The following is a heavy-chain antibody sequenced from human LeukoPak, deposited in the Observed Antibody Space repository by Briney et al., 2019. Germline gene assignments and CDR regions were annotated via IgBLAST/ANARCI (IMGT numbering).Heavy chain of an antibody. CDR3: AKDMGPTVAGTFMNAFDI. CDR1: GFIIGGYA. J-gene: IGHJ3*02. D-gene: IGHD6-19*01. CDR2: FICSSGSI. Sequence: GRSLRLSCAASGFIIGGYALHCVMHAPGGERLWGFGFICSSGSIGYVDSVKGRFTIYRDNAKNTLYLQMNSLRAEVMALYYCAKDMGPTVAGTFMNAFDIWGQGTMVTVSS. V-gene: IGHV3-9*03.